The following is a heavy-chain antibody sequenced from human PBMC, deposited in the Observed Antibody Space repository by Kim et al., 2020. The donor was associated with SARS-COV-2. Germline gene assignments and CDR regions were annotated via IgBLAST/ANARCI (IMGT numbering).Heavy chain of an antibody. Sequence: SQKFQGRVTITRDTSASTAYMELSSLRSEDTAVYYCARDGGTDYYANSVDYWGQGTLVTVSS. CDR3: ARDGGTDYYANSVDY. J-gene: IGHJ4*02. V-gene: IGHV1-3*01. D-gene: IGHD3-10*01.